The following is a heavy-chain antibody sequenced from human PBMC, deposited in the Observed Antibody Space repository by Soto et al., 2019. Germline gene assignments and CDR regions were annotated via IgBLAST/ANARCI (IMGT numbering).Heavy chain of an antibody. Sequence: QVQLQESGPGLVKPSETLSLTCTVSGGSISSYYWSWIRQPPGKGLEWIGYIYYSGSTNYNPSLKSRVTISVDTSKNQFSLKLSSVTAADTAVYYCARVGGLAPRGMDVWGQGTTVTVSS. V-gene: IGHV4-59*01. J-gene: IGHJ6*02. CDR1: GGSISSYY. D-gene: IGHD6-6*01. CDR2: IYYSGST. CDR3: ARVGGLAPRGMDV.